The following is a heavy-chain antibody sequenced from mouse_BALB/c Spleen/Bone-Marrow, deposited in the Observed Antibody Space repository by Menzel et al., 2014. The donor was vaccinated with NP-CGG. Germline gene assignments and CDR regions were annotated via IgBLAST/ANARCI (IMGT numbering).Heavy chain of an antibody. CDR3: VLRWFAY. CDR2: ISDGGSYT. D-gene: IGHD1-1*01. Sequence: EVHLVESGGGLVKPGGSLKLSCAASGFTFSDYYMYWVRQTPEKRLEWVATISDGGSYTYYPDGVKGRFTISRDNAKNNLYLQMSSLKSEDTAMYYCVLRWFAYWGQGTLVTVSA. V-gene: IGHV5-4*02. J-gene: IGHJ3*01. CDR1: GFTFSDYY.